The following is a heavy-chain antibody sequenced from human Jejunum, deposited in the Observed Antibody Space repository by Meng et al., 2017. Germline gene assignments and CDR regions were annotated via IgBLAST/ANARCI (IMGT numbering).Heavy chain of an antibody. Sequence: QGQIQQWGAGLLKPSETLSLTCAVYGGSFSGHYWTWIRQPPGKGLEWIGEINDSGSTHYNPSLGSRVTISVDTSKSQFSLKLISVTAADTGVYYCVDSKWSANYWGQGTLVTVSS. CDR2: INDSGST. CDR3: VDSKWSANY. V-gene: IGHV4-34*01. D-gene: IGHD3-3*01. J-gene: IGHJ4*02. CDR1: GGSFSGHY.